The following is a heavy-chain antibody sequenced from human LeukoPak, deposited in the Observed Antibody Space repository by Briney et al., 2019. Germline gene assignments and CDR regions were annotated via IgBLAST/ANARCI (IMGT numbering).Heavy chain of an antibody. D-gene: IGHD6-19*01. CDR1: GGSISSGGYY. Sequence: SETLSLTCTVSGGSISSGGYYWSWIRQPPGKGLEWIGEINHSGSTNYNPSLKSRVTISVDTSKNQFSLKLSSVTAADTAVYYCARDRYSSGLDYWGQGTLVTVSS. V-gene: IGHV4-39*07. CDR3: ARDRYSSGLDY. CDR2: INHSGST. J-gene: IGHJ4*02.